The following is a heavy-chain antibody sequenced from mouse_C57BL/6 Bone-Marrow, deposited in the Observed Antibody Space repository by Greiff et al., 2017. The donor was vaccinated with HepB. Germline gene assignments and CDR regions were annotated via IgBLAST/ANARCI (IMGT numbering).Heavy chain of an antibody. D-gene: IGHD1-1*01. Sequence: VQLQQPGAELVKPGASVKMSCKASGYTFTSYWITWVKQRPGQGLEWIGDIYPGSGSTNYNEKFKSKATLTVDTSSSTAYMQLSSLTSEDSAVYYWAGSYYGIPWFAYWGQGTLVTVSA. CDR1: GYTFTSYW. CDR3: AGSYYGIPWFAY. J-gene: IGHJ3*01. V-gene: IGHV1-55*01. CDR2: IYPGSGST.